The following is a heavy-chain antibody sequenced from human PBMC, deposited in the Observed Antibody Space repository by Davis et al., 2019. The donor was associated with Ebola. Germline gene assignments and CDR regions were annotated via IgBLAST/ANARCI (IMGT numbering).Heavy chain of an antibody. CDR3: ARDTCSSTSCYGFAP. CDR1: GYTFTGYY. V-gene: IGHV1-2*02. J-gene: IGHJ5*02. D-gene: IGHD2-2*01. CDR2: INPNSGGT. Sequence: ASVKVSCKASGYTFTGYYMHWVRQAPGQGLEWMGWINPNSGGTNYAQKFQGRVTMTRDTSISTAYMELSRLRSDDTAVYYCARDTCSSTSCYGFAPWGQGTLVTVSS.